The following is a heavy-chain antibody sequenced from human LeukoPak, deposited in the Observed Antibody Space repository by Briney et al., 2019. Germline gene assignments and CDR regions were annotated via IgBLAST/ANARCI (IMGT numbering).Heavy chain of an antibody. J-gene: IGHJ4*02. V-gene: IGHV4-4*09. CDR3: AGSEYSSSWYYFDY. D-gene: IGHD6-13*01. CDR2: IYTSGST. CDR1: GGSISSYY. Sequence: SETLSLTCTVSGGSISSYYWSWIRQPPGKGLEWIGYIYTSGSTNYNPSLKSRVTISVDTSKNQFSLKLSSVTAADTAVYYCAGSEYSSSWYYFDYRGQGTLVTVSS.